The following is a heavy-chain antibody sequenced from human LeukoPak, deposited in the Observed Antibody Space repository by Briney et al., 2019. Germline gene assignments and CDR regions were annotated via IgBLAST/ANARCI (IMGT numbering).Heavy chain of an antibody. D-gene: IGHD5-18*01. J-gene: IGHJ4*02. V-gene: IGHV3-23*01. CDR3: AKVEGYSYGYPVGY. CDR1: GFTFSSYA. CDR2: ISGSGGST. Sequence: GGSLRLSCAASGFTFSSYAMSWVRQAPGKGLEWVSAISGSGGSTYYADSVKGRFTISRDNSKNTLYLQMNSLRAEDTAVYYCAKVEGYSYGYPVGYWGQGTLVTVSS.